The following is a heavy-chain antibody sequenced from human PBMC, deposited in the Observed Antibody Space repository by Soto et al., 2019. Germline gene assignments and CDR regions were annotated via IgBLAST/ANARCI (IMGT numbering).Heavy chain of an antibody. CDR2: IWYDGSNK. D-gene: IGHD3-10*01. V-gene: IGHV3-33*01. Sequence: GGSLRLSCAASGFTFSSYGMHWVRQAPGKGLEWVAVIWYDGSNKYYADSVKGRFTISRDNSKNTLDLQMNSLRAEDTAVYYCARDQEVMVRGAGYYYYMDVWGKGTTVTVSS. J-gene: IGHJ6*03. CDR3: ARDQEVMVRGAGYYYYMDV. CDR1: GFTFSSYG.